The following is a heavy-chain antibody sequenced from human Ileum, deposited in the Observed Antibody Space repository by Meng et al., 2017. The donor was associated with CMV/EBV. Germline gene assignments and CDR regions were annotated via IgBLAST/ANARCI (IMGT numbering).Heavy chain of an antibody. J-gene: IGHJ4*02. V-gene: IGHV1-2*02. CDR2: INPDNGGT. D-gene: IGHD5-18*01. CDR1: GYNFIGYY. CDR3: AKYRYGLGFDY. Sequence: QVHPVQSGAGVKKPGASVRVSCKASGYNFIGYYMQWGRQAPGQGLEWMGWINPDNGGTNYAQKFQGRVTMTRDTSITTAYMELSRLRSDDTAIYYCAKYRYGLGFDYWGQGTLVTVSS.